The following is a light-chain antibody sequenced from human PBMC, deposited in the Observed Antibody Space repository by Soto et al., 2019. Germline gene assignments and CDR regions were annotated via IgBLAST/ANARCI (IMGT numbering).Light chain of an antibody. J-gene: IGLJ1*01. Sequence: QSALTKPASVTGSPGESITISCTGNSSDVGGYNYVSWYQQHPGKAPKLMIYDVSNRPSGVSNRFSGSKSGNTASLTISGLQAEDEADYYCSSYTSRSTLYVFGTGTKVTVL. V-gene: IGLV2-14*01. CDR2: DVS. CDR3: SSYTSRSTLYV. CDR1: SSDVGGYNY.